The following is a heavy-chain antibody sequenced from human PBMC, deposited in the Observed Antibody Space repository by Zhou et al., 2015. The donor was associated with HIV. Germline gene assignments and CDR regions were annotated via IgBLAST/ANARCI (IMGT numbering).Heavy chain of an antibody. D-gene: IGHD1-26*01. V-gene: IGHV1-69*06. Sequence: QVQLVQSGAEVKKPGSSVKVSCKASGGIFNTYEVSWVRQAPGQGLEWMGGIIPLFGTPKYAQKFQGRLTITANKSATTAYMELSSMNSEDTAMYYCARVRDVGGGWGYLDYWGQGTLVTVSS. CDR3: ARVRDVGGGWGYLDY. CDR2: IIPLFGTP. CDR1: GGIFNTYE. J-gene: IGHJ4*02.